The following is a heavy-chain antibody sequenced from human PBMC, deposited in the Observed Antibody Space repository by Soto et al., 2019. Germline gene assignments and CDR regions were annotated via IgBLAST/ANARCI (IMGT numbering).Heavy chain of an antibody. CDR2: IYYGRNT. V-gene: IGHV4-39*01. Sequence: PSETLSLTCAVSGDSVSSSPHYWGWVRQPPGKGLEWIGSIYYGRNTHYNPSLKSRVTISVDTSKNQFSLNLSSVTAAYTAVYYCARHGDAGGHGTNFDYWGQGSLVTVSS. CDR1: GDSVSSSPHY. CDR3: ARHGDAGGHGTNFDY. J-gene: IGHJ4*02. D-gene: IGHD2-21*02.